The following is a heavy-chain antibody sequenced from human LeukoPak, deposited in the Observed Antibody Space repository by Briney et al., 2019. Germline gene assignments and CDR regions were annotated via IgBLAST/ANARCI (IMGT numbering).Heavy chain of an antibody. CDR1: GGSISSSSYY. V-gene: IGHV4-39*07. Sequence: SETLSLTCTVSGGSISSSSYYWGWIRQPPGKGLEWIGSIYYSGSTYYNPSLKSRVTISVDTSKNQFSLKLSSVTAADTAVYYCARRTGGYWDAFDIWGQGTMVTVSS. CDR2: IYYSGST. CDR3: ARRTGGYWDAFDI. D-gene: IGHD3-22*01. J-gene: IGHJ3*02.